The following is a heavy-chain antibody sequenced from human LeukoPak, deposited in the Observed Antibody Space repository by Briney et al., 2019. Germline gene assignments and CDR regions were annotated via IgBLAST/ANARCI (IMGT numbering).Heavy chain of an antibody. D-gene: IGHD3-22*01. CDR3: ATYYDHRSGYLHYFDY. V-gene: IGHV4-59*01. CDR2: IYYSGST. Sequence: SETLSLTCTVSGGSISGYYWSWIRQFPGEGLEWVGYIYYSGSTNYNPSLKSRVTISVDTSKNQFSLNLSSVTAADTAVYYCATYYDHRSGYLHYFDYWGQRTLVTVSS. CDR1: GGSISGYY. J-gene: IGHJ4*02.